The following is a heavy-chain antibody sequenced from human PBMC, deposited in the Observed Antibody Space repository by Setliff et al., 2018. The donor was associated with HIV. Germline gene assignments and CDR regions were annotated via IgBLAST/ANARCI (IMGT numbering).Heavy chain of an antibody. CDR3: ARGNTGLDY. V-gene: IGHV4-30-4*08. CDR1: GDSLSSGDYY. Sequence: SETLSLTCTVSGDSLSSGDYYWSWIRQPPGRGLEWVRYVYHTGATCYYPSLTSRLTLSVDTSTNQFSLRLRSLTAADTAVYYCARGNTGLDYWGRGSLVTVSS. CDR2: VYHTGAT. J-gene: IGHJ4*02.